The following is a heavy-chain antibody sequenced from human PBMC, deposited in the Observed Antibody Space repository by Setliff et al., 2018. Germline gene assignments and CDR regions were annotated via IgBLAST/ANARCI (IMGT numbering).Heavy chain of an antibody. CDR1: GGSIDSHY. D-gene: IGHD3-22*01. J-gene: IGHJ4*02. V-gene: IGHV4-4*08. CDR2: IYTSGST. CDR3: AREWVDYYDSSGYLHYFDY. Sequence: SSETLSLTCSVSGGSIDSHYWSWIRQPPGKGLEWIGSIYTSGSTNYNPSLKSRVTISVDTSKNQFSLKLSSVTAADTAVYYCAREWVDYYDSSGYLHYFDYWGQGTLVTVSS.